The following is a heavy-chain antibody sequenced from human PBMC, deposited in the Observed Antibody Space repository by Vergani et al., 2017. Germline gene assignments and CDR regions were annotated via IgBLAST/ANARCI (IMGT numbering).Heavy chain of an antibody. D-gene: IGHD6-19*01. V-gene: IGHV1-8*01. CDR2: MNPNSGNT. J-gene: IGHJ3*02. CDR1: GYTFTSYD. CDR3: ASSSGWYVSAFDI. Sequence: QVPLVQSGAAVKKPGASVKVSCKASGYTFTSYDINWVRQATGQGLEWMGWMNPNSGNTGYAQKFQGRVTMTRNTSISTAYMELSSLRSEDTAVYYCASSSGWYVSAFDIWGQGTMVTVSS.